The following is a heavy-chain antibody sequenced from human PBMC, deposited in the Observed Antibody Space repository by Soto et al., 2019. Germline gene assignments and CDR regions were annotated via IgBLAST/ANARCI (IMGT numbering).Heavy chain of an antibody. J-gene: IGHJ6*02. Sequence: GGSLRLSCAASGFTFSSYGMHWVRQAPGKGLEWVAVIWYDGSNKYYADSVKGRFTISRDNSKNTLYLQMNSLRAEDTAVYYCARAGVLYGMDVWGQGTTVTVSS. D-gene: IGHD3-10*01. CDR1: GFTFSSYG. V-gene: IGHV3-33*01. CDR2: IWYDGSNK. CDR3: ARAGVLYGMDV.